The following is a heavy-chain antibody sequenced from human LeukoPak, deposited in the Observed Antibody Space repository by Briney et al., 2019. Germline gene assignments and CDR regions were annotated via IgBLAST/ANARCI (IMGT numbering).Heavy chain of an antibody. J-gene: IGHJ4*02. Sequence: PGGSLRLSCAASGFTVSGTHMSWVRQAPGKGLEWISAIYTGVTTYYSDSLEGRFTITRDKSKNTLYLHMDSLRVEDTAVYYCARDQATSGGGLDSWGQGTLVTVSS. CDR1: GFTVSGTH. V-gene: IGHV3-53*01. CDR3: ARDQATSGGGLDS. D-gene: IGHD3-16*01. CDR2: IYTGVTT.